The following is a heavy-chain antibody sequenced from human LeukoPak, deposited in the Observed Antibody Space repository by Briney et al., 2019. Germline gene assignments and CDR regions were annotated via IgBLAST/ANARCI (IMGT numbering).Heavy chain of an antibody. Sequence: GESLKISCKGSGYSFTSYWIGWVRQMPGKGLGWMGIIYPGDSDTRYSPSFQGQVTISADKSISTAYLQWSSLKASDTAMYYCARGELLWFGEPPNWFDPWGQGTLVTVSS. J-gene: IGHJ5*02. CDR2: IYPGDSDT. D-gene: IGHD3-10*01. CDR1: GYSFTSYW. V-gene: IGHV5-51*01. CDR3: ARGELLWFGEPPNWFDP.